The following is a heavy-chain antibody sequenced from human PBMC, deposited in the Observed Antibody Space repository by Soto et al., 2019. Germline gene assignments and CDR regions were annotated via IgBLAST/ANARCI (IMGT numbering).Heavy chain of an antibody. D-gene: IGHD2-8*01. CDR3: VKCTVGTVRTIGGCNWFEP. CDR2: IRVGGGGT. J-gene: IGHJ5*02. V-gene: IGHV3-23*01. Sequence: EVRLLESGGGLAQPGGSRRLTCAASGFTFSSSAMNWVRQAPGKGLEWVSSIRVGGGGTFYADSVWGPFTVSTDISRNTLHLQMNSLRAEDTAIYYCVKCTVGTVRTIGGCNWFEPWGQGTLVTVSS. CDR1: GFTFSSSA.